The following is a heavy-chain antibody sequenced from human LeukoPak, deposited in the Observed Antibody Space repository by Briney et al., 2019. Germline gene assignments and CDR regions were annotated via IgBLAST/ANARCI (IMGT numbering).Heavy chain of an antibody. CDR1: GGSISSSSYY. CDR3: ARRGLGTHPTMIHWYFDL. V-gene: IGHV4-39*07. Sequence: SETLSLTCTVSGGSISSSSYYWGWIRQPPGKGLEWIGSIYYSGSTYHNPSLKSRVTISVDTSKNQFSLKLSSVTAADTAVYYCARRGLGTHPTMIHWYFDLWGRGTLVTVSS. CDR2: IYYSGST. D-gene: IGHD3-22*01. J-gene: IGHJ2*01.